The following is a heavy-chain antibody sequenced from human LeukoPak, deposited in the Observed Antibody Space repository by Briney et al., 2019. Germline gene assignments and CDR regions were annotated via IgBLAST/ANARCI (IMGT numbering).Heavy chain of an antibody. J-gene: IGHJ6*02. CDR1: GFTFNTYS. CDR3: AKADSRDADYYHYGMDV. V-gene: IGHV3-21*04. CDR2: ISASSSYI. Sequence: GGSLRLSCAASGFTFNTYSINWVRQAPGKGLEWVSSISASSSYIFYADSVRGRFTISRDNTKNSLFLQMNSLRAEDTAVYYCAKADSRDADYYHYGMDVWGQGTTVTVSS.